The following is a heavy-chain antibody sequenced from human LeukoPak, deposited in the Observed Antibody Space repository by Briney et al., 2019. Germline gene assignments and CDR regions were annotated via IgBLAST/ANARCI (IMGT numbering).Heavy chain of an antibody. CDR3: ARRGQGVGYSGSYYSAFDI. D-gene: IGHD1-26*01. CDR1: GYSFTSYW. Sequence: GESLKISCKGSGYSFTSYWISWVRQMPGKGLEWMGRIDPSDSYTNYSPSFQGHVTISADKSISTAYLQWSSLKASDTAMYYCARRGQGVGYSGSYYSAFDIWGQGTMVTVSS. CDR2: IDPSDSYT. J-gene: IGHJ3*02. V-gene: IGHV5-10-1*01.